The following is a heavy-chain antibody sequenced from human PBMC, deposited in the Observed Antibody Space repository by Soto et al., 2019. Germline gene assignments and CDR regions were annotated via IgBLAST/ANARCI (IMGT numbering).Heavy chain of an antibody. CDR3: ARVRILRERFPPNY. CDR1: GYTFTGYS. CDR2: IKPKSGGT. V-gene: IGHV1-2*02. D-gene: IGHD3-16*01. Sequence: ASVKVSCKASGYTFTGYSMHWVRPAPGQGLEWMGWIKPKSGGTNYAQKFQGRVTMTRDTSISTAYMELSRLRSDDTAVYYCARVRILRERFPPNYWGQGTLVTVSS. J-gene: IGHJ4*02.